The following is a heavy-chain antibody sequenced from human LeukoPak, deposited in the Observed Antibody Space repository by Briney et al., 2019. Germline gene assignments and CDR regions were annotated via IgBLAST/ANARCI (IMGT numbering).Heavy chain of an antibody. CDR1: GGSFSGYY. D-gene: IGHD6-19*01. Sequence: SETLSLTCAVYGGSFSGYYWSWIRQPPGKGLEWIGEINHSGSTNYNPSLKSRVTISVDTSKNQFSLKLNSVTAADTAVYYCARSPLIPSGWLGFDSWGQGTLLTVSS. V-gene: IGHV4-34*01. CDR3: ARSPLIPSGWLGFDS. CDR2: INHSGST. J-gene: IGHJ4*02.